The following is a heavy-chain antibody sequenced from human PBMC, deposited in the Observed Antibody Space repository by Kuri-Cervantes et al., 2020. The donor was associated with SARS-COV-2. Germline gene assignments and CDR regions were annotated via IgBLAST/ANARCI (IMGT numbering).Heavy chain of an antibody. D-gene: IGHD2-8*01. J-gene: IGHJ4*02. CDR2: INHSGST. V-gene: IGHV4-34*01. Sequence: SQTLSLTCAVYGGSFSGYYWSWIRQPPGKGLEWIGEINHSGSTNYNPSLKSRVTISVDTSKNQFSLKLSSVTAADTAVYYCARGRGGNGLMVYAIHYFDYWGQGTLVTVSS. CDR3: ARGRGGNGLMVYAIHYFDY. CDR1: GGSFSGYY.